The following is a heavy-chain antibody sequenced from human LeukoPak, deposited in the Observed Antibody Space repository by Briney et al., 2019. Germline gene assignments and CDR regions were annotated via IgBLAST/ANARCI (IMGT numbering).Heavy chain of an antibody. Sequence: SETLSLTCAVYVESFGGYYWSWIREPPGKGLEWLGEINHSGSTNYNPSLKSRVTISVDTSKNQFSLKLSSVTAADTAVYYCVRIFGVAVIDYWGQGTLVTVSS. J-gene: IGHJ4*02. D-gene: IGHD3-3*01. V-gene: IGHV4-34*01. CDR3: VRIFGVAVIDY. CDR2: INHSGST. CDR1: VESFGGYY.